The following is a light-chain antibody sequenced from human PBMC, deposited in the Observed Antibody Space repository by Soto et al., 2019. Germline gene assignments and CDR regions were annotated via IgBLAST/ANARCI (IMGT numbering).Light chain of an antibody. J-gene: IGLJ3*02. CDR2: DVS. CDR3: CSFAGSYTWV. V-gene: IGLV2-11*01. Sequence: QSVLTQPRSVSGSPGQSVTISCTGTSTNVGGYNYVSWYQQHPGKAPKLMIYDVSKRPSGVPNRFSASKSANTASLTISGLQADDEADYYCCSFAGSYTWVFGGGTKLTVL. CDR1: STNVGGYNY.